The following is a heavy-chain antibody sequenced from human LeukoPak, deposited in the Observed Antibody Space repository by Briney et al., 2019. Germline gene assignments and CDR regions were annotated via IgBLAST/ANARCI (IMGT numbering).Heavy chain of an antibody. Sequence: ESLKISCKGSGYNLTSYWIGWVRQMPGEGLDWMGIVYPADSDTTYSPSFQGQVTISADKSISTAYLQWSSLKASDTAMYYCVGSSGYSDYYLHHWGQGTLVTVSS. V-gene: IGHV5-51*01. CDR2: VYPADSDT. D-gene: IGHD3-22*01. CDR1: GYNLTSYW. J-gene: IGHJ4*02. CDR3: VGSSGYSDYYLHH.